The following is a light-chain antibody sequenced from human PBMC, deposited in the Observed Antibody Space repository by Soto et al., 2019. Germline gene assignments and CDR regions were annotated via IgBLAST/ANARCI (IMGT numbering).Light chain of an antibody. CDR2: GAS. CDR1: QSVRSNY. Sequence: EIVLTQSPGTLSLSSGERATLSCRASQSVRSNYLAWYQQKPGQAPRLLIYGASSSATAIPDRFGGSGSGTDFTLTISRLEPEDFAVYYCQQYASSPLTFGGGTKVEIK. CDR3: QQYASSPLT. V-gene: IGKV3-20*01. J-gene: IGKJ4*01.